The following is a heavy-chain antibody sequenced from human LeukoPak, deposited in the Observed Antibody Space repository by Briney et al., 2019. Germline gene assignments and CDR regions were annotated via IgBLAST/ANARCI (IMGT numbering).Heavy chain of an antibody. CDR3: ASDYRNNQGPTRSDY. D-gene: IGHD1/OR15-1a*01. J-gene: IGHJ4*02. V-gene: IGHV3-21*01. CDR1: GFTLSSYT. Sequence: GGSLRLSCAVSGFTLSSYTMIWVRQAPGKGLEWVSSISSSSSFMYYVDSVKGRFTISRDNAKNSLYLQMNSLRVEDTAVYYCASDYRNNQGPTRSDYWGQGTLVTVSS. CDR2: ISSSSSFM.